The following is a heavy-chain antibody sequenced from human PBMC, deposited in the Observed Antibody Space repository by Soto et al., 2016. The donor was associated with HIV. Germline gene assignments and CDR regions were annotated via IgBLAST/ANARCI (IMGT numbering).Heavy chain of an antibody. CDR1: GFPFSSYS. Sequence: EVQLVESGGGLVKPGGSLRLSCAASGFPFSSYSMNWVRQAPGKGLDWVSSISSSSSYIYYADSVKGRFTISRDNAKNSLYLQMNSLRAEDTAVYYCARDRVHYDSSGDNWFDPWGQGTLVTVSS. J-gene: IGHJ5*02. CDR2: ISSSSSYI. V-gene: IGHV3-21*01. D-gene: IGHD3-22*01. CDR3: ARDRVHYDSSGDNWFDP.